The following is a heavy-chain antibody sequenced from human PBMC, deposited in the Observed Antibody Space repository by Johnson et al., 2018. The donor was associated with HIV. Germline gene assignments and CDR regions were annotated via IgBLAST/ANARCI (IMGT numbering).Heavy chain of an antibody. CDR1: GFTFSDYY. V-gene: IGHV3-66*02. Sequence: MLLVESGGGLVKPGGSLRLSCAASGFTFSDYYMSWIRQAPGKGLEWVSVIYSGGSTYYADSVKGRFTISRDNSKNTLYLQMNSLRAEDTAVYYCARDRGGYSYGYDSDAFDIWGQGTMVTVSS. CDR3: ARDRGGYSYGYDSDAFDI. J-gene: IGHJ3*02. D-gene: IGHD5-18*01. CDR2: IYSGGST.